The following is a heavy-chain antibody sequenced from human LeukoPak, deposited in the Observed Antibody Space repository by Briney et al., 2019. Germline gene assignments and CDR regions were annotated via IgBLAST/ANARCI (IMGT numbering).Heavy chain of an antibody. J-gene: IGHJ4*02. CDR1: GFTFSRYW. CDR2: IKQDGSEK. D-gene: IGHD2-15*01. Sequence: PGGSLRLSCAAPGFTFSRYWISWVRQAPGKGLEWVANIKQDGSEKYYVDSVKGRFTISRDNAKNSLFLQMNSLRAEDTAVYYCARVALSCSGDSCPGYWGQGTLVTVSS. V-gene: IGHV3-7*01. CDR3: ARVALSCSGDSCPGY.